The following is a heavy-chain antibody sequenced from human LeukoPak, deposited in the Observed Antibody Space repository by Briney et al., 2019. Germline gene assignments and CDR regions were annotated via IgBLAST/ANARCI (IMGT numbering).Heavy chain of an antibody. D-gene: IGHD3-3*01. Sequence: GASVKVSCKASGYTFTSYGISWVRQAPGQGLEWMGWISAYNGNTNYAQKLQGRVTMTTDTSTSTAYMELRSLRSDDTAVYYCARLGKYYDFWSTYVAFDYWGQGTLVTVSS. CDR3: ARLGKYYDFWSTYVAFDY. CDR2: ISAYNGNT. J-gene: IGHJ4*02. CDR1: GYTFTSYG. V-gene: IGHV1-18*01.